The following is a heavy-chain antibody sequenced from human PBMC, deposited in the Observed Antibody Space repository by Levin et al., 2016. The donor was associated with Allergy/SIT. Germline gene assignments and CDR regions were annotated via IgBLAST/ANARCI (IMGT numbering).Heavy chain of an antibody. CDR3: AKELRHYYYYGMDV. J-gene: IGHJ6*02. CDR2: ISGSGGST. V-gene: IGHV3-23*01. Sequence: WIRQPPGKGLEWVSAISGSGGSTYYADSVKGRFTISRDNSKNTLYLQMNSLRAEDTAVYYCAKELRHYYYYGMDVWGQGTTVTVSS. D-gene: IGHD4-17*01.